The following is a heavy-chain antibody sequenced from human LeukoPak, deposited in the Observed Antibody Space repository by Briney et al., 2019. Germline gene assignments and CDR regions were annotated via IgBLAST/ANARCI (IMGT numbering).Heavy chain of an antibody. CDR3: ARGHYYDFD. CDR1: RFTFSNFW. V-gene: IGHV3-7*01. J-gene: IGHJ4*02. Sequence: GGSLRLSCAASRFTFSNFWMNWVRQAPGKGLEWVANINQDGSEKYYVDSVKGRFTISRDNAKNSLYLLMNNLRGEDTAVYYCARGHYYDFDWGQGTLVTVSS. D-gene: IGHD3-22*01. CDR2: INQDGSEK.